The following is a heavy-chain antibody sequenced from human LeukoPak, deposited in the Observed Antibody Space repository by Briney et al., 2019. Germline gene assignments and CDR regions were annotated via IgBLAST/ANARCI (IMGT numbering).Heavy chain of an antibody. CDR3: ARDWGSIKVIADY. CDR2: ISSNSDNT. Sequence: SVKVSCKATGYTFTSYGISWVRQAPGQGLEWMGWISSNSDNTNYAQKLQGRVTMTTDTSTSTAYMELRSLRSDDTALYFCARDWGSIKVIADYWGQGTLVTVSS. J-gene: IGHJ4*02. V-gene: IGHV1-18*01. CDR1: GYTFTSYG. D-gene: IGHD7-27*01.